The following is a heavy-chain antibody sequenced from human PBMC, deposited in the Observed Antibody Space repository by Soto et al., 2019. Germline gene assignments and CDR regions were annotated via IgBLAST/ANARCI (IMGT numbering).Heavy chain of an antibody. CDR1: GFTLRRHG. J-gene: IGHJ4*02. V-gene: IGHV3-30*18. CDR2: ISYDGSNK. D-gene: IGHD3-22*01. CDR3: AKDATSLYYYDSSGPKTAFDY. Sequence: PGGSLRLPWGASGFTLRRHGKHWVRQAPGKGVGGGAVISYDGSNKYYADSVKGRFTISRDNSKNTLYLQMNSLRAEDTAVYYCAKDATSLYYYDSSGPKTAFDYWGQGTLVTVPS.